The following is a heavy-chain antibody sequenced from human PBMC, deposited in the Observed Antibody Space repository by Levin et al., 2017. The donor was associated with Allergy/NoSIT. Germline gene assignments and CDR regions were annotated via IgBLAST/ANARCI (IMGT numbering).Heavy chain of an antibody. Sequence: PGGSLRLSCAASGFTFSSFAMSWVRQAPGKGLEWVSSIHGSTGNTYYADSVKGRFTISRDNSKNTLNLQMNSLRAGDTAVYYCAKNYYFDHWGQGTLVTVSS. J-gene: IGHJ4*02. V-gene: IGHV3-23*01. CDR1: GFTFSSFA. CDR2: IHGSTGNT. CDR3: AKNYYFDH.